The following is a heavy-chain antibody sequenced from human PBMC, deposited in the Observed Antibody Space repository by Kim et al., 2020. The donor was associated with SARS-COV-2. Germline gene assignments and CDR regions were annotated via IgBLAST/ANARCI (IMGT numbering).Heavy chain of an antibody. Sequence: ASVKVSCKASGYTFTSYYMHWVRQAPGQGLEWMGIINPSGGSTSYAQKFQGRVTMTRATSTSTVYMELSSLRSEDTAMYYCATMLQIPAAFDYWGQGTLVTVSS. CDR2: INPSGGST. CDR1: GYTFTSYY. J-gene: IGHJ4*02. V-gene: IGHV1-46*01. CDR3: ATMLQIPAAFDY. D-gene: IGHD2-2*01.